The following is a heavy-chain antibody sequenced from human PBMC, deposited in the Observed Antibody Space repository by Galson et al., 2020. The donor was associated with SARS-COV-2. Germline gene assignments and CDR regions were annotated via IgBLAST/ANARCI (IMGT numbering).Heavy chain of an antibody. CDR3: ARAKDVRQWLGNPRKDYYVAVDV. V-gene: IGHV3-33*01. CDR1: GFTFSRYA. D-gene: IGHD6-19*01. CDR2: IWSDERNA. J-gene: IGHJ6*02. Sequence: TGGSLRLSCAASGFTFSRYAVTWVRQAPGKGLEWVAVIWSDERNAYYADFVTGRLTISRDNSTNTLSLQVNSLRAEDTAAYYCARAKDVRQWLGNPRKDYYVAVDVWGQETTVTVSS.